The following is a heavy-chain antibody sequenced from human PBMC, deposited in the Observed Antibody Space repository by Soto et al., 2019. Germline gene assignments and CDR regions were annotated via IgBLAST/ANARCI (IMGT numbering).Heavy chain of an antibody. Sequence: GGSLSLSCAAAAFTFGNYGMHWVRQAPGKGPEWVAAISYDGRNKYYADSVKGRFTISRDNSKNTLDLQMNSLRAEDTAVYYCAKGKYDISGLSLNWFDPWGQGTLVTVSS. V-gene: IGHV3-30*18. D-gene: IGHD3-22*01. J-gene: IGHJ5*02. CDR3: AKGKYDISGLSLNWFDP. CDR2: ISYDGRNK. CDR1: AFTFGNYG.